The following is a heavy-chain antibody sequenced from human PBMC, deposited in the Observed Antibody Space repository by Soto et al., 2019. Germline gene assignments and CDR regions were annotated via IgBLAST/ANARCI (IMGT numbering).Heavy chain of an antibody. D-gene: IGHD3-22*01. CDR1: GFTFSSYA. V-gene: IGHV3-23*01. J-gene: IGHJ4*02. Sequence: GGSLRLSCAASGFTFSSYAMSWVRQAPGKGLGWVSAISGSGGSTYYADSVKGRFTISRDNSKNTLYLQMNSLRAEDTAVYYCAKDTMIDENSPDYWRQGTLVTVSS. CDR2: ISGSGGST. CDR3: AKDTMIDENSPDY.